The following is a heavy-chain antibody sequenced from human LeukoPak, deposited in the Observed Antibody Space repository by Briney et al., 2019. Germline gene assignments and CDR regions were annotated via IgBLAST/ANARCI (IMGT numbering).Heavy chain of an antibody. D-gene: IGHD6-13*01. J-gene: IGHJ4*02. Sequence: SETLSLTCAVSGYSISSGYYWGWIRQPPGKGLEWIGSIYHSGSTYYNPSLKSRVTISVDTSKNQFSLKLSSVTAADTAVYYCASKTRNGYSNWGQGTLVTVSS. CDR1: GYSISSGYY. CDR3: ASKTRNGYSN. V-gene: IGHV4-38-2*01. CDR2: IYHSGST.